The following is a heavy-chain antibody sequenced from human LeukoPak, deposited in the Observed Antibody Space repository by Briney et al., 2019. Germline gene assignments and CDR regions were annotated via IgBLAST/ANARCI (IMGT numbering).Heavy chain of an antibody. V-gene: IGHV3-7*03. J-gene: IGHJ6*04. CDR3: VRDCSSASLSSGCYYAMDV. Sequence: GGSLRLSCAASGFTFSDYWMTWVRQAPGKGLEWVAHIKQDGSEKYYVDSLKGRFTISRDNAKNSLFLQMNSLRAEDTAVYYCVRDCSSASLSSGCYYAMDVWGKGTTVTVSS. CDR1: GFTFSDYW. CDR2: IKQDGSEK. D-gene: IGHD2-2*01.